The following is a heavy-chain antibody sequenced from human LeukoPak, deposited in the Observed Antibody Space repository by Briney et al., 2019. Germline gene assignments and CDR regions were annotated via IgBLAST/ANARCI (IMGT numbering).Heavy chain of an antibody. J-gene: IGHJ4*02. D-gene: IGHD3-22*01. CDR1: GGSLSSYY. CDR2: IYTSGST. CDR3: ARDRGNDRTRYFDY. Sequence: SETLSLTCTVSGGSLSSYYWSWIRQPAGKGLEWIGRIYTSGSTNYNPSLKSRVTMSVDTSKNQFSLNLSSVTAADTAVYYCARDRGNDRTRYFDYWGQGTLVTVSS. V-gene: IGHV4-4*07.